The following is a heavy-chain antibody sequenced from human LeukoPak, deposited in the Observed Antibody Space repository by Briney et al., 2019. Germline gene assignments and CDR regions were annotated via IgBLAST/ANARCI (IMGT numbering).Heavy chain of an antibody. CDR3: AKDRRVYYYGMDV. CDR1: GFTFSSYA. J-gene: IGHJ6*02. V-gene: IGHV3-23*01. Sequence: GGSLRLSCAASGFTFSSYAMSWVRQAPGKGLEWVSAISGSGGGTYYADSVKGRFTISRDNSKNTLYLQMNSLRAEDTAVYYCAKDRRVYYYGMDVWGQGTTVTVSS. CDR2: ISGSGGGT.